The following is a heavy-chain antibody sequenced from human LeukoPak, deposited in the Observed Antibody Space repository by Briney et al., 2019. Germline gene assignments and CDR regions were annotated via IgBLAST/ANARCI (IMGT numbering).Heavy chain of an antibody. CDR1: GFTFSSYG. Sequence: PGRSLRLSCAASGFTFSSYGMHWVRQAPGKGLEWVAVIWHDGSNKYYADSVKGRFTISRDNSKNTLYLQMNSLRAEDTAVYYCARVHDYVWGSYRFNYYFDYWGQGTLVTASS. V-gene: IGHV3-33*01. J-gene: IGHJ4*02. CDR3: ARVHDYVWGSYRFNYYFDY. D-gene: IGHD3-16*02. CDR2: IWHDGSNK.